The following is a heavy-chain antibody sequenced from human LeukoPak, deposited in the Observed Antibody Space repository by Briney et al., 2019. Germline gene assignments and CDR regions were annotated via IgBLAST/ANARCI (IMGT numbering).Heavy chain of an antibody. D-gene: IGHD1-26*01. Sequence: SETLSLTCTVSGGSVSSGGYYWSWNRHHPGKGLEWIGYIYYSGSTYYNPSLKSRLTISLDTSTNQFSLKLGSVTAADTAVYYCATTAYYFYVDVWGKGTTITVSS. J-gene: IGHJ6*03. CDR3: ATTAYYFYVDV. CDR1: GGSVSSGGYY. CDR2: IYYSGST. V-gene: IGHV4-31*03.